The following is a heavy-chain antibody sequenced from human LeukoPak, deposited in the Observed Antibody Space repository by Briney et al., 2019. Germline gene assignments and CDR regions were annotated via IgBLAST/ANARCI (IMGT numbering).Heavy chain of an antibody. CDR2: IIPIFGTA. CDR3: ARESSVWGSYRSFRYFDY. D-gene: IGHD3-16*02. J-gene: IGHJ4*02. CDR1: GGTFSSYA. V-gene: IGHV1-69*13. Sequence: GASVKVSYKASGGTFSSYAISWVRQAPGQGLEWMGGIIPIFGTANYAQKFQGRVTITADESTSTAYMELSSLRSEDTAVYYCARESSVWGSYRSFRYFDYWGQGTLVTVSS.